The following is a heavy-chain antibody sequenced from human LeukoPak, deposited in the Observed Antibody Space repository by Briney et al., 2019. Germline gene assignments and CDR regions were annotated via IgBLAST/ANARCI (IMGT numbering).Heavy chain of an antibody. D-gene: IGHD2-21*02. CDR3: ATVFDF. J-gene: IGHJ5*01. CDR1: GFTFSNSW. Sequence: GGSLRLSCEASGFTFSNSWMTWVRQTPGKGLVWVSRIDDAGSGTSYADFVKGRFTISRDDAKNTVYLQMNSLRAEDTAVYYCATVFDFWGQGTLVTVSS. V-gene: IGHV3-74*01. CDR2: IDDAGSGT.